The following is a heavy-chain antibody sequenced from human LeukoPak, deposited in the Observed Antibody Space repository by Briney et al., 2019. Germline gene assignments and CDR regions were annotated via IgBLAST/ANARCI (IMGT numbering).Heavy chain of an antibody. CDR1: GFTFSSYG. CDR3: AKLYGSGSYYKGRRVDY. J-gene: IGHJ4*02. CDR2: IRYDGSNK. D-gene: IGHD3-10*01. V-gene: IGHV3-30*02. Sequence: PGGSLRLSCAASGFTFSSYGMHWVRQAPGKGLEWVAFIRYDGSNKYYADSVKGRFTISRDNSKNTLYLQMNSLRAEDTAVYYCAKLYGSGSYYKGRRVDYWGQGTLVTVSS.